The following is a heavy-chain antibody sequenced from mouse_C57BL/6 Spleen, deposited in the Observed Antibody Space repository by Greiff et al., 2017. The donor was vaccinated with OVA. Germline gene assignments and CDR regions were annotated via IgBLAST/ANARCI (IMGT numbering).Heavy chain of an antibody. CDR2: IYPETGGT. V-gene: IGHV1-15*01. D-gene: IGHD1-1*01. CDR1: GYTFTDYE. CDR3: TRSILRYPWFAY. Sequence: QVHVKQSGAELVRPGASVTLSCKASGYTFTDYEMHWVKQTPVHGLEWIGAIYPETGGTAYNQKFKGKATLTADKSSSTAYMELRSLTSEDSAVYDCTRSILRYPWFAYWGQGTLVTVSA. J-gene: IGHJ3*01.